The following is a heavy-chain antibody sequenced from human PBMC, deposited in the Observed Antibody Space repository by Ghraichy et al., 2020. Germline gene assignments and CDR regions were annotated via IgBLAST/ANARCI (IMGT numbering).Heavy chain of an antibody. Sequence: GGSLRLSCAASGFTFSSYGMHWVRQAPGKGLEWVAVISYDGSNKYYADSVKGRFTISRDNSKNTLYLQMNSLRAEDTAVYYCAKVGRAGYNWNGDWFDPWGQGTLVTVSS. J-gene: IGHJ5*02. D-gene: IGHD1-1*01. CDR2: ISYDGSNK. CDR3: AKVGRAGYNWNGDWFDP. V-gene: IGHV3-30*18. CDR1: GFTFSSYG.